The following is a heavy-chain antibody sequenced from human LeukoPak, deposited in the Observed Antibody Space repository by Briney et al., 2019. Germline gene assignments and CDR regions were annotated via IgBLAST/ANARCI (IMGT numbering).Heavy chain of an antibody. Sequence: SETLSLTCAVSGYSITSGYYWGWIRQPPGKGLEWIGSISPSGNTYYNPSLKSRISISVDTSKNQFSLKLTSVTAADTAFYYCARRAYSDLYFDYWGQGTLVTVSS. CDR2: ISPSGNT. D-gene: IGHD4-11*01. CDR1: GYSITSGYY. CDR3: ARRAYSDLYFDY. V-gene: IGHV4-38-2*01. J-gene: IGHJ4*02.